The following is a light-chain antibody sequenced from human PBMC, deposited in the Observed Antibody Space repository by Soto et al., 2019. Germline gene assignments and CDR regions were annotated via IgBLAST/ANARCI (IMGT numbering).Light chain of an antibody. J-gene: IGKJ1*01. CDR2: GAS. V-gene: IGKV3-15*01. CDR1: QSVNSN. CDR3: HQYNNWPPWT. Sequence: EIVMTQSPATLSVSPGERATLSCRASQSVNSNLSWYQQKPGQAPRLLIYGASTRATGIPARFSGSGSGTEFPLTISSLQSEDFAVYYCHQYNNWPPWTFGQGTKVEIK.